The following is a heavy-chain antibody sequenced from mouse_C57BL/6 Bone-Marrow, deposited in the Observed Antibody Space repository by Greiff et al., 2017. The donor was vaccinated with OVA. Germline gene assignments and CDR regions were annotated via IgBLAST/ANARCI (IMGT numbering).Heavy chain of an antibody. CDR1: GYTFTSSG. J-gene: IGHJ3*01. CDR2: IYIGNGYT. D-gene: IGHD1-1*01. Sequence: VQLQQSGAELVRPGSSVKMSCKTSGYTFTSSGINWVKQRPGQGLEWIGYIYIGNGYTEYTEKFKGKATLTSDTSSSTAYLQLSSLTSEDSAIYCCARDYYGVGSDGMAYWGQGTLVTVSA. V-gene: IGHV1-58*01. CDR3: ARDYYGVGSDGMAY.